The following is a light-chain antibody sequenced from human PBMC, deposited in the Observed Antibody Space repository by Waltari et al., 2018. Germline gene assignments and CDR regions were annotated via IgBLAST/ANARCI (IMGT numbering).Light chain of an antibody. J-gene: IGKJ2*01. Sequence: EIVMTQSPATLSMSPGERVTLSCRASRYVGTSLAWYQQKPGQAPRLLIYDASARATGIPARFSGSGSGTEFTLTISSLQSEDFVVYYCQQYNYWPPAYSFGQGTKLEIK. CDR3: QQYNYWPPAYS. CDR2: DAS. CDR1: RYVGTS. V-gene: IGKV3-15*01.